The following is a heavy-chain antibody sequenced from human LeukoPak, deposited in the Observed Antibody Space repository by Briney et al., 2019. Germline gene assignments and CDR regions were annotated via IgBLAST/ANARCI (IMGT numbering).Heavy chain of an antibody. CDR1: GFTFSSYA. CDR3: ARAPIVVVTLLHFDY. V-gene: IGHV3-30*04. CDR2: ISYDGSNK. D-gene: IGHD2-21*02. Sequence: GGSLRLSCAASGFTFSSYAMHWVRQAPGKGLEWVAVISYDGSNKYYADSVKGRFTISRDNSKNTLYLQMNSLRAEDTAVYYCARAPIVVVTLLHFDYWGQGTLVTVSS. J-gene: IGHJ4*02.